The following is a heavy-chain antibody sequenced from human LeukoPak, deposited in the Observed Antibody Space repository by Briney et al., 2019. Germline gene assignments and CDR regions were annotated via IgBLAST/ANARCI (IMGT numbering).Heavy chain of an antibody. CDR1: GFTFSSYA. J-gene: IGHJ4*02. Sequence: PGGSLRLSCAASGFTFSSYAMHWVRQAPRKGLEYVSAISSNGGSTYYANSVKGRFTISRDNSKNTLYLQMGSLRAEDMAVYYCARDMGATYFDYWGQGTLVTVSS. D-gene: IGHD1-26*01. CDR2: ISSNGGST. V-gene: IGHV3-64*01. CDR3: ARDMGATYFDY.